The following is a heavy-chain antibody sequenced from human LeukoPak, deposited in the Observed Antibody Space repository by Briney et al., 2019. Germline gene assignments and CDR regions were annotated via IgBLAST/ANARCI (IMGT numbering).Heavy chain of an antibody. Sequence: SETLSLTCIVPGGSISSSSYYWAWIRQSPGKGLERIGTFSSGGSAYYNPSLTSRVSISKDTSDNQFSLRLYSVTAADTAVYYCARKQTGTMYDVWGQGTQVTVSS. CDR2: FSSGGSA. V-gene: IGHV4-39*07. CDR1: GGSISSSSYY. CDR3: ARKQTGTMYDV. D-gene: IGHD1-7*01. J-gene: IGHJ4*02.